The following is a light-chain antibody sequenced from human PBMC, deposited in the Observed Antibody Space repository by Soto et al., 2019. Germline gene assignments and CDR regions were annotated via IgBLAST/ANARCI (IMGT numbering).Light chain of an antibody. CDR1: QDIDNF. CDR3: QKCKVAPFT. V-gene: IGKV1-27*01. Sequence: DIQMTQSPSSLSAFVGDRVTITCRASQDIDNFLAWYQQKPGKVPKLLIYAASTLQSGVPSRFSGSGSGTDFTLTISSLQPEDVATYYCQKCKVAPFTFGGGPKVDI. CDR2: AAS. J-gene: IGKJ4*01.